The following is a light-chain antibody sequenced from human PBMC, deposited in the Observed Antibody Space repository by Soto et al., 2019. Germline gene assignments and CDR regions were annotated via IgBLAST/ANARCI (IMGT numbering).Light chain of an antibody. Sequence: IVMTQSPATLSVSPGERVTLSCRASQNIYSNIAWYQQRPGQAPRLLIYRASTRATDVPARFSGSGSGTDFTLTISSLQSEDFTVYSCLQYHNLWAFGQGTKVEMK. CDR2: RAS. V-gene: IGKV3-15*01. CDR1: QNIYSN. J-gene: IGKJ1*01. CDR3: LQYHNLWA.